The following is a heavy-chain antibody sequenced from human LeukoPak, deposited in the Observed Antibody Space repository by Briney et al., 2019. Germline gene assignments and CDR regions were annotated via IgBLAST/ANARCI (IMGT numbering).Heavy chain of an antibody. CDR3: ATSSGYDLGSAFDV. Sequence: GGSLRLSCAASGFTFSSYAMHWVRQAPGKGLEWVAVISYDGSNKYYADSVKGRFTISRDNSKTTLYMQLNSLRADDTAVYYCATSSGYDLGSAFDVWGQGTRVTVSS. CDR2: ISYDGSNK. V-gene: IGHV3-30-3*01. D-gene: IGHD5-12*01. CDR1: GFTFSSYA. J-gene: IGHJ3*01.